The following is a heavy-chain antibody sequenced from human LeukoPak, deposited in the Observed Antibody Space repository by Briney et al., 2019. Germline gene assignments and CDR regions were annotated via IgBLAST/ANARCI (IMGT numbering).Heavy chain of an antibody. Sequence: ASVKVSCKASGYTFTSYAMRWVRQAPGQRLEWMGWINAGNGNTKYSQKFQGRVTITRDTSASTAYMELSSLRSEDTAVYYCARDRIAAAVRSFDYWGQGTLVTVSS. CDR2: INAGNGNT. CDR3: ARDRIAAAVRSFDY. CDR1: GYTFTSYA. V-gene: IGHV1-3*01. J-gene: IGHJ4*02. D-gene: IGHD6-13*01.